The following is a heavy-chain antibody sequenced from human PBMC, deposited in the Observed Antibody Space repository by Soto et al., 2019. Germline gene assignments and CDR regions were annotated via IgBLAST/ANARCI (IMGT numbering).Heavy chain of an antibody. CDR2: VGHDGATT. J-gene: IGHJ6*02. CDR3: AKDLHYWSAMDV. Sequence: EVQLLESGGGLIQPGGSLTLSCAASGFSFSCCAMSWVRQAPGRGLEWVSGVGHDGATTHYADSVKGRFTISKDNSKRKVYLQMNSLRAEDTAVYYCAKDLHYWSAMDVWGQGTTVTVSS. CDR1: GFSFSCCA. V-gene: IGHV3-23*01. D-gene: IGHD3-3*02.